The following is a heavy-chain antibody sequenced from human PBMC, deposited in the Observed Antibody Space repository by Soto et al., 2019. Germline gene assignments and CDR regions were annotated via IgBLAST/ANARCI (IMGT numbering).Heavy chain of an antibody. Sequence: ASVKVSCKASGYTFTGYYMHWVRQAPGQGLEWMGWINPNNGETNYPQKSQGRVTMTTDTSTSTAYMELRSLRSDDTAVYYCGRVDTAMVTASYWGQGTLVTVSS. V-gene: IGHV1-2*02. CDR1: GYTFTGYY. CDR2: INPNNGET. D-gene: IGHD5-18*01. CDR3: GRVDTAMVTASY. J-gene: IGHJ4*02.